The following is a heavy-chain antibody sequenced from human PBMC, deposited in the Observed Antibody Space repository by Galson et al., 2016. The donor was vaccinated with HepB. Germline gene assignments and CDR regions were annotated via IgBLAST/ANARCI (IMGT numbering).Heavy chain of an antibody. Sequence: SLRLSCAASGFTFRNFGMHWVRQAPGKGLEWVAIIWYDGTRKYYKDPVKGRFTISRDNLRNTVYLEMSNLRAEDTAVYYCAKEVAGWSSYFQIASLGSWGQGTLVTVSS. CDR2: IWYDGTRK. V-gene: IGHV3-33*06. CDR1: GFTFRNFG. J-gene: IGHJ4*02. CDR3: AKEVAGWSSYFQIASLGS. D-gene: IGHD3-3*01.